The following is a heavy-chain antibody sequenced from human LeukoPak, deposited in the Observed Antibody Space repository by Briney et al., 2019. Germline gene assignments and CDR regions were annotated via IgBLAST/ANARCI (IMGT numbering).Heavy chain of an antibody. CDR3: ARTRSGIVGATYYFDY. CDR2: MNPNSGNT. D-gene: IGHD1-26*01. CDR1: GCTFTSYD. Sequence: ASVKVSCKASGCTFTSYDINWVRQATGQGLEWMGWMNPNSGNTGYAQKFQGRVTMTRNTSISTAYMELSSLRSEDTAVYYCARTRSGIVGATYYFDYWGQGTLVTVSS. V-gene: IGHV1-8*01. J-gene: IGHJ4*02.